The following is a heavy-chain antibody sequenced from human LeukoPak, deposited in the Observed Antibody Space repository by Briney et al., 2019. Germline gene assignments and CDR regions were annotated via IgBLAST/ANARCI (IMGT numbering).Heavy chain of an antibody. CDR3: ARAPGGDSSGGPESFDY. D-gene: IGHD3-22*01. J-gene: IGHJ4*02. V-gene: IGHV4-31*03. Sequence: PSETLSLTCTVSGGSISSGGYYWSWIRQHPGKGLEWIGYIYYSGSTYYNPSLKSRVSKSVDTSKNQFSLKLSSVTAADTAVYYCARAPGGDSSGGPESFDYWGQGTLVTVSS. CDR1: GGSISSGGYY. CDR2: IYYSGST.